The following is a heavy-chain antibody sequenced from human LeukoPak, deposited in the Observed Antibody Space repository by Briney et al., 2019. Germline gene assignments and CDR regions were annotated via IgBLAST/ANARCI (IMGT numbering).Heavy chain of an antibody. CDR3: ARGHYCSSTSCYIGWDYYYYMDV. V-gene: IGHV3-21*01. CDR1: GFTFSSYS. J-gene: IGHJ6*03. CDR2: ISSSSSYI. Sequence: GGSLRLSCAASGFTFSSYSMNWVRQAPGKGLEWVSSISSSSSYIYSADSVKGRFTISRDNAKNSLYLQMNSLRAEDTAVYYCARGHYCSSTSCYIGWDYYYYMDVWGKGTTVTVSS. D-gene: IGHD2-2*02.